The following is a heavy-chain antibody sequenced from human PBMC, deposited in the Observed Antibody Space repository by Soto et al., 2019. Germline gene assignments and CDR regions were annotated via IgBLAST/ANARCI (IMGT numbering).Heavy chain of an antibody. V-gene: IGHV3-20*04. D-gene: IGHD6-25*01. CDR2: INWNGASA. CDR3: ARGLNKAALSFEY. Sequence: PGGSLRLSCTVSGFTFDNYAMSWVRQAPGKGLEWISGINWNGASAGYADSVKGRSTISRDNAKNSLYLQMNSLRAEDTALYYCARGLNKAALSFEYWGQGTLVTVSS. J-gene: IGHJ4*01. CDR1: GFTFDNYA.